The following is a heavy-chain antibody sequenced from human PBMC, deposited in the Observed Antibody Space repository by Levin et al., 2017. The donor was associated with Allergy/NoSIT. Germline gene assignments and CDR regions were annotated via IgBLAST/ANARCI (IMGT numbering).Heavy chain of an antibody. D-gene: IGHD4-11*01. CDR1: GFTSNIYV. CDR3: AKSMTPTTRFGMDV. Sequence: GGSLRLSCVASGFTSNIYVMRWVRQAPGKGLEWVSSITDNGGTYYGDSVKGRFTITRDNSKNTLYLQITSLRAEDTAVYYCAKSMTPTTRFGMDVWGTGTTVTVSS. J-gene: IGHJ6*03. V-gene: IGHV3-23*01. CDR2: ITDNGGT.